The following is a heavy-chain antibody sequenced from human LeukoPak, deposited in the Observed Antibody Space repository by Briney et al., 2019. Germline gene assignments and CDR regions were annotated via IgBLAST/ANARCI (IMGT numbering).Heavy chain of an antibody. J-gene: IGHJ5*02. CDR1: GYSISSGYY. D-gene: IGHD2-15*01. CDR2: IYHSGST. V-gene: IGHV4-38-2*01. Sequence: PSETLSLTCAVSGYSISSGYYWGWIRQPPGKGLEWIGSIYHSGSTYYNPSLKSRVTISVDTSKNQFSLKLSSATAADTAVYYCAKQKGYCSGGSCYDNWFDPWGQGTLVTVSS. CDR3: AKQKGYCSGGSCYDNWFDP.